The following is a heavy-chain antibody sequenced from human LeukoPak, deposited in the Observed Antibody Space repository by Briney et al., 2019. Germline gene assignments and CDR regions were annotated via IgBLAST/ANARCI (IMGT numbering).Heavy chain of an antibody. CDR1: GFTFSSYA. Sequence: SGGSLRLSCAASGFTFSSYAMHWVRQAPGKGLEWVAVISYDGSNKYYADSVKGRFTISRDNSKNTVYLQMNSLRVEDTAVYYCAKDLIGIAARDAPDYWGQGTLVTVSS. J-gene: IGHJ4*02. V-gene: IGHV3-30*14. CDR2: ISYDGSNK. D-gene: IGHD6-6*01. CDR3: AKDLIGIAARDAPDY.